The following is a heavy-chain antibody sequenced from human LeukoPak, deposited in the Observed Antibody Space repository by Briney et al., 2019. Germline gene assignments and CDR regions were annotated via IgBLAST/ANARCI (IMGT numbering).Heavy chain of an antibody. CDR3: ARGYYDTSAYSNPFDF. CDR2: IHTSGST. CDR1: GDSISNYY. V-gene: IGHV4-4*09. Sequence: SETLSLTCTVSGDSISNYYWSWIRQNPGKGLEWIGYIHTSGSTYYNPSLKNRVTTSVDTSKNQFSLKLSSLTAADTAVYFCARGYYDTSAYSNPFDFWGQGTLVTVSS. J-gene: IGHJ4*02. D-gene: IGHD3-22*01.